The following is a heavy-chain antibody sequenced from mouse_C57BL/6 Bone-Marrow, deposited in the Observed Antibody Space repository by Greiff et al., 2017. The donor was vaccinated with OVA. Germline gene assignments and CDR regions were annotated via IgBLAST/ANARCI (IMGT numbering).Heavy chain of an antibody. CDR2: IWRGGST. D-gene: IGHD2-4*01. V-gene: IGHV2-5*01. CDR1: GFSLTSYG. J-gene: IGHJ3*01. Sequence: QVQLKESGPGLVQPSQSLSITCTVSGFSLTSYGVHWVRQSPGKGLEWLGVIWRGGSTDYNAAFMSRLSITKDNSKSQVFFKMNSLQADDTAIYYCAKKGENDYDSFAYWGQGTLVTVSA. CDR3: AKKGENDYDSFAY.